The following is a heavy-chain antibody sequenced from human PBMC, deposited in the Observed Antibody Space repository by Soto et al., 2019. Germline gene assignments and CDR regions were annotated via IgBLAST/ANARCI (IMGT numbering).Heavy chain of an antibody. D-gene: IGHD2-21*02. Sequence: SVKVSCKASGGTFSKYAISWVRQAPGQGLEWLGGIIPMFGTPNYAQKFQGRVTISADESTTTAYLELSSLRSADTAVYFCAEPGGDRYFYRGLAVWGQGTTVTVSS. J-gene: IGHJ6*02. CDR3: AEPGGDRYFYRGLAV. CDR2: IIPMFGTP. CDR1: GGTFSKYA. V-gene: IGHV1-69*13.